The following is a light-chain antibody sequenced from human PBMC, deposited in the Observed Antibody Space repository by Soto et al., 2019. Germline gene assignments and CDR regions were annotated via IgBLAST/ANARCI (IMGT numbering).Light chain of an antibody. Sequence: QSVLTQPPSVSGAPGQRVTISWTGSSSNIGAGYDVHWYQQLPGTAPKLLIYGNSNRPSGVPDRFSGSKSGTSASLAITGLQAEDEADYYCQSYDSSSGGVFGGGTKLTVL. J-gene: IGLJ2*01. CDR2: GNS. CDR3: QSYDSSSGGV. CDR1: SSNIGAGYD. V-gene: IGLV1-40*01.